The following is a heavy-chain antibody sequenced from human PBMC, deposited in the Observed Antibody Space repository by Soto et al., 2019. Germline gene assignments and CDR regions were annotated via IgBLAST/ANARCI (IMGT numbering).Heavy chain of an antibody. CDR1: GFTFSSYA. Sequence: GGSLRLSCAASGFTFSSYAMHWVRQAPGKGLEWVAVISYDGSNKYYADSVKGRFTISRDNSKNTLYLHMNSLRAEDTAVYYCARDFFLAFTRWAAFDIWGQGTMVTVSS. D-gene: IGHD3-3*02. CDR2: ISYDGSNK. CDR3: ARDFFLAFTRWAAFDI. V-gene: IGHV3-30-3*01. J-gene: IGHJ3*02.